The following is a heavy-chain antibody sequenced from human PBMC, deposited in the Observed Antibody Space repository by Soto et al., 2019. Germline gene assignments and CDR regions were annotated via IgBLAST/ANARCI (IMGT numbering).Heavy chain of an antibody. J-gene: IGHJ4*02. CDR1: GYTFTTYG. CDR3: ARARPYSSSGDS. D-gene: IGHD6-13*01. CDR2: TSASNGNT. Sequence: QVQLVQSGAEMKKPGASVKVSCKASGYTFTTYGISWVRQAPGQGLGWLGWTSASNGNTYYGQKFQGRVTMTTDSFTGTAYMELSSLTSDDTAVYYYARARPYSSSGDSWGQGTLVTVSS. V-gene: IGHV1-18*01.